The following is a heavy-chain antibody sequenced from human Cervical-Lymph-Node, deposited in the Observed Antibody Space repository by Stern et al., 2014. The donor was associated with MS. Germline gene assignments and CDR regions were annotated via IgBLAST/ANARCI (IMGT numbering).Heavy chain of an antibody. D-gene: IGHD2-2*01. J-gene: IGHJ5*02. Sequence: QVQLQESGPGLVKPSQTLSLTCIASGGSITSGNYYWSWIRQPPGKGLEYIGYIYYRGSTYYNPSLKSRLTISLDTSKNQFFLKLSFVPAVDPAVYYWAGAEGQPPRHWFDPWGQGALVTVSS. CDR1: GGSITSGNYY. CDR2: IYYRGST. V-gene: IGHV4-30-4*01. CDR3: AGAEGQPPRHWFDP.